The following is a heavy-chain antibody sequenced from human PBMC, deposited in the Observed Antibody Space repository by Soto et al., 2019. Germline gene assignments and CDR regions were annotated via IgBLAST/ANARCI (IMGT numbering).Heavy chain of an antibody. Sequence: SETLSLTCTVSGGSISSGGYYWSWIRQHPGKGLEWIGYIYYSGSTYYNPSLKSRVTISVDTSKNQFSLKLSSVTAADTAVYYCARAGSSGYYFDYWGQGTLVTVSS. J-gene: IGHJ4*02. V-gene: IGHV4-31*03. CDR1: GGSISSGGYY. CDR3: ARAGSSGYYFDY. CDR2: IYYSGST. D-gene: IGHD3-22*01.